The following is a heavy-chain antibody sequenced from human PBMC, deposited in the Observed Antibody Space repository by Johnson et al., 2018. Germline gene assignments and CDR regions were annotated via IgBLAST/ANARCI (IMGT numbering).Heavy chain of an antibody. CDR2: IKQDGRET. V-gene: IGHV3-7*01. D-gene: IGHD2-8*01. CDR3: ARHALPPNFPFFYYHMDV. Sequence: VQLVQSGGDLVQPGGSLRLSCAVSGFPFTTYWMSWVRQAPGKGLEWVANIKQDGRETYYVDSVKGRFPISRENAKNPLSLQMNSLSAEDTAVYYCARHALPPNFPFFYYHMDVWGKGTTVTVSS. CDR1: GFPFTTYW. J-gene: IGHJ6*03.